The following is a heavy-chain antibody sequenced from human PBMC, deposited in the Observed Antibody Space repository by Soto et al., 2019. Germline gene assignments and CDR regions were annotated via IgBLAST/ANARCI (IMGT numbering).Heavy chain of an antibody. CDR3: ARGPQWLRSDNWFDP. J-gene: IGHJ5*02. Sequence: QVQLQETGPGLVKPSETLSLTCTVSGASVSGYYWSWIRQTPGKGLEWIGNIHNSGASKYNPSLKSRVTISLDTSKNEFYLKIGSVTTADTAVYYCARGPQWLRSDNWFDPWGQGNLVTVSS. CDR1: GASVSGYY. D-gene: IGHD5-12*01. V-gene: IGHV4-59*02. CDR2: IHNSGAS.